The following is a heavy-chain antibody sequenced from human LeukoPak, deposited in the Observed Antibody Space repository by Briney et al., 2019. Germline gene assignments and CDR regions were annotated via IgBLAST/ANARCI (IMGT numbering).Heavy chain of an antibody. D-gene: IGHD5-18*01. Sequence: GGSLRLSCAASGFTFSSYSMNWVRQAPGKGLEWVSSISSSSSYIYYADSVKGRFTISRDNAKNSLYLQMNSLRAEDTAVYYCAREPREYSYGGAFDIWGQGTMVTVSS. CDR1: GFTFSSYS. CDR2: ISSSSSYI. CDR3: AREPREYSYGGAFDI. V-gene: IGHV3-21*01. J-gene: IGHJ3*02.